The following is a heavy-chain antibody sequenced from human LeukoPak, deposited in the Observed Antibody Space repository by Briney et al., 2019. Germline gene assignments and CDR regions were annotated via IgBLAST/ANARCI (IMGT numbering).Heavy chain of an antibody. V-gene: IGHV4-59*01. D-gene: IGHD6-19*01. CDR2: IYYSGST. CDR3: ARGRLARSPYFDY. Sequence: SETLSLTCTVSGGSISSYYWSWIRQPPGKGLEWIGYIYYSGSTNYNPSLKSRVTISVDTSKNQFSLKLSSVTAADTAVYYCARGRLARSPYFDYWGQGTLVTVSS. J-gene: IGHJ4*02. CDR1: GGSISSYY.